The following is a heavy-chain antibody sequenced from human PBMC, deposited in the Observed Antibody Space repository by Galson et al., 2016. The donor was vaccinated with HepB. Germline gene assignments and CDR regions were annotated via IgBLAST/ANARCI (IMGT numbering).Heavy chain of an antibody. CDR1: GDSINRSNW. Sequence: SETLSLTCAVSGDSINRSNWWNWVRQPPGKGLEWIGEIYHSGSTNYKPSLKSRVSISVDKSKNQFSLKLTSVTAADTAVYYCARTGLRRDGVVVMRYFDYGGQGTLVTVSS. V-gene: IGHV4-4*02. CDR3: ARTGLRRDGVVVMRYFDY. D-gene: IGHD3-22*01. J-gene: IGHJ4*02. CDR2: IYHSGST.